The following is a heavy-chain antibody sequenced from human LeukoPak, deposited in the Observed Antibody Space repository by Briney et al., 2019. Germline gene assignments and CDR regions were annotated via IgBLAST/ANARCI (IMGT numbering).Heavy chain of an antibody. D-gene: IGHD5-18*01. CDR1: GVSFSGYY. V-gene: IGHV4-34*01. CDR3: ARVGYSYVINDWSRTGFGAYPTKYYYHMDV. J-gene: IGHJ6*03. Sequence: PSETLSLTCAVYGVSFSGYYWSWLPQPPGKGLEGSGGINHSGSTNYNPSLKSRGNISGDTSKNQFSLKLSSVTAADTAVYFCARVGYSYVINDWSRTGFGAYPTKYYYHMDVWGKGTTVTVSS. CDR2: INHSGST.